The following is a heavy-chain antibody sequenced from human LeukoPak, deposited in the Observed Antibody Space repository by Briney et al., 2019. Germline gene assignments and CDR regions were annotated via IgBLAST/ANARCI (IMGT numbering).Heavy chain of an antibody. CDR1: GGSVSSSCYY. D-gene: IGHD3-10*01. Sequence: PSETLSLTCTVSGGSVSSSCYYWGWIRQPPGKGLEWIGSIYYSGSTDYNPTLKSRVTISVDTSKKQLSLKLRSVTAADTAVYYCARVTPKGGLWFGELLGGFDIWGQGTMVTVSS. J-gene: IGHJ3*02. V-gene: IGHV4-39*07. CDR3: ARVTPKGGLWFGELLGGFDI. CDR2: IYYSGST.